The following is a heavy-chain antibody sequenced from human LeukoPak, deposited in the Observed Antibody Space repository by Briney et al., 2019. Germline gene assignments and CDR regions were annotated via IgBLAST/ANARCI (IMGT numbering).Heavy chain of an antibody. J-gene: IGHJ4*02. Sequence: SETLSLTCAVYGGSFSGYYWSWIRQPPGKGLEWIGEINHSGSTNYNPSLKSRVTISVDTSKNQFSLKLSSVTAADTAVYFCARVGAPSSSWLLYWGQGTLVTVSS. CDR2: INHSGST. CDR1: GGSFSGYY. D-gene: IGHD6-13*01. CDR3: ARVGAPSSSWLLY. V-gene: IGHV4-34*01.